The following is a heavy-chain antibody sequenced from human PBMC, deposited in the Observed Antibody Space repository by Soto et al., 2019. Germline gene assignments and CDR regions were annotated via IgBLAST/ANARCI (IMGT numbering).Heavy chain of an antibody. CDR3: ARHGSAWDY. Sequence: ASVKVSCKACGYTFTDYAMHWVRQAPGQRLEWMGWINAGNGKTKYSQKFQGRVTITRDTSASTAYMELSSLRSEDTAVYYCARHGSAWDYWGQGTLVTVSS. V-gene: IGHV1-3*01. CDR1: GYTFTDYA. CDR2: INAGNGKT. J-gene: IGHJ4*02. D-gene: IGHD6-19*01.